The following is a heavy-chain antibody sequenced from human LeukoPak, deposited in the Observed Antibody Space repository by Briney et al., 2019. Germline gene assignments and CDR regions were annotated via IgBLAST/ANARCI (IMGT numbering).Heavy chain of an antibody. Sequence: QAGGSLRLSCAASGFTLNNYWMHWVRQAPGKGLVWVSRINRDGSTTDYADSVKGRFTISRDNANNSLYLQMNSLRAEDTAVYYCARLTRWGQGALVTVSS. V-gene: IGHV3-74*01. J-gene: IGHJ4*02. CDR3: ARLTR. CDR2: INRDGSTT. CDR1: GFTLNNYW.